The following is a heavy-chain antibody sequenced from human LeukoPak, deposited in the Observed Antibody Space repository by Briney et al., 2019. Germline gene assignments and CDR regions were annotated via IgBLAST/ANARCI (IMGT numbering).Heavy chain of an antibody. CDR2: IIPIFGTA. D-gene: IGHD3-22*01. J-gene: IGHJ4*02. Sequence: GASVKVSCKASGGTFSSYAISWVRQAPGQGLEWMGGIIPIFGTANYAQKFQGRVTITADESTSTAYMELSSLRSEDTAVYYCAKDSGSSGYLHPFDYWGQGTLVTVSS. CDR1: GGTFSSYA. CDR3: AKDSGSSGYLHPFDY. V-gene: IGHV1-69*01.